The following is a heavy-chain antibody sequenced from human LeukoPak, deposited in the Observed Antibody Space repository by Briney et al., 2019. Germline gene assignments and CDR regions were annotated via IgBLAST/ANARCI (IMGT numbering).Heavy chain of an antibody. V-gene: IGHV3-23*01. Sequence: GGSLRLSRAASGFTFSRLAMTWVRQAPGKGLEWVSTISASGPYYADAVRGRFTISRDNSRNTLSLQMDSLRAEDTAVYYCAKDHESDGYPCLDHWGLGTLVTVSS. CDR2: ISASGP. J-gene: IGHJ4*02. CDR3: AKDHESDGYPCLDH. D-gene: IGHD3-22*01. CDR1: GFTFSRLA.